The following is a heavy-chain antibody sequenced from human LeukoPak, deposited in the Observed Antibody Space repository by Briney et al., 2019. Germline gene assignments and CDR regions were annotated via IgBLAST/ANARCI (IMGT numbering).Heavy chain of an antibody. Sequence: GGSLRLSCAASGFTFSSYAMSWVRQAPGKGLEWVSAISGSGGSTYYADSVKGRFTISGDNSKNTLYLQMNSLRAEDTAVYYCAKATNYYGDYSFDYWGQGTLVTVSS. CDR2: ISGSGGST. J-gene: IGHJ4*02. CDR3: AKATNYYGDYSFDY. CDR1: GFTFSSYA. D-gene: IGHD4-17*01. V-gene: IGHV3-23*01.